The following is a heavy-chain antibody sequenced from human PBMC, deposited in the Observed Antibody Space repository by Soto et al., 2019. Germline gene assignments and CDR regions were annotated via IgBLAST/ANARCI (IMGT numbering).Heavy chain of an antibody. J-gene: IGHJ4*02. CDR1: GYTFTNFG. CDR2: ISAYNGNT. V-gene: IGHV1-18*01. D-gene: IGHD3-16*01. CDR3: ARGGTPIDY. Sequence: QVQLVQSGAEVKKPGASVKVSCKASGYTFTNFGISWVRQAPGQGLEWMGWISAYNGNTNYAQKFQGRVTMTTDTSTSRAYREVRSLRFDDTAVYYGARGGTPIDYWGQGTLVTVSS.